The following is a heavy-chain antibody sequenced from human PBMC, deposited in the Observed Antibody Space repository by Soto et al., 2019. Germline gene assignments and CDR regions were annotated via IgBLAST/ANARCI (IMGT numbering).Heavy chain of an antibody. D-gene: IGHD6-13*01. Sequence: PSETLSLTCTVSGGSISSGDYYWSWIRQPPGKGLEWIGNIYYSGSTYYNPSLKSRVTISVDASKNQFSLKLSSVTAADTAVYYCARVTVAAAGTLVEDWFDPWGQGTLVTVSS. V-gene: IGHV4-30-4*01. CDR1: GGSISSGDYY. CDR3: ARVTVAAAGTLVEDWFDP. J-gene: IGHJ5*02. CDR2: IYYSGST.